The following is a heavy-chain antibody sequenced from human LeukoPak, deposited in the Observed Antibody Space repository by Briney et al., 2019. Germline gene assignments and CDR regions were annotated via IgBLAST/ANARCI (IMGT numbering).Heavy chain of an antibody. Sequence: QSGGSLRLSCAAPGFTFSSYAMSWVRQAPGKGLEWVSAISGSGGSTYYADSVKGRFTISRDNSKNTLYLQMNSLRAEDTAVYYCAKGSSIAAAGTELYFDYWGQGTLVTVSS. CDR1: GFTFSSYA. J-gene: IGHJ4*02. V-gene: IGHV3-23*01. D-gene: IGHD6-13*01. CDR2: ISGSGGST. CDR3: AKGSSIAAAGTELYFDY.